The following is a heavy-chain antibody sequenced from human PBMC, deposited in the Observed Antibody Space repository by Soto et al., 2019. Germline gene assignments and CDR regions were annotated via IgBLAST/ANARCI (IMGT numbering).Heavy chain of an antibody. CDR2: ISGSGGST. J-gene: IGHJ4*02. Sequence: EVQLLESGGGLVQPGGSLRLSCAASGFTFSSYAMSWVRQAPGKGLEWVSAISGSGGSTYYADSVKGRFTISRDNSKNTLNPQMNSLRAEDTAVYYCAKENGYSSSWSEFDYWGQGTLVTVSS. V-gene: IGHV3-23*01. CDR3: AKENGYSSSWSEFDY. CDR1: GFTFSSYA. D-gene: IGHD6-13*01.